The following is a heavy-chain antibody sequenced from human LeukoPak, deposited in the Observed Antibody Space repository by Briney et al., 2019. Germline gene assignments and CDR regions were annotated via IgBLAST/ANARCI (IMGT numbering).Heavy chain of an antibody. CDR3: ARDSSGWTHYYFDY. Sequence: ASVKVSCKASGYTFTSYGISWVRQAPGQGLEWMGWISAYNGNTNYAQKLQGRVTMTTDTSTSTAYMELRSLRSDDTAVYYCARDSSGWTHYYFDYWGQGTLVTVPS. CDR2: ISAYNGNT. V-gene: IGHV1-18*01. D-gene: IGHD6-19*01. CDR1: GYTFTSYG. J-gene: IGHJ4*02.